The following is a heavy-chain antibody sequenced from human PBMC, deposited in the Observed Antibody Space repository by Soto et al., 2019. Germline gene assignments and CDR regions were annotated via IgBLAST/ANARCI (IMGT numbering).Heavy chain of an antibody. V-gene: IGHV3-23*01. CDR2: ISGSGIST. CDR3: AKDLGYSTGWEPFDY. J-gene: IGHJ4*02. Sequence: EVQLLESGGGLVQPGGSLRLSCAASGFTFSSYAMSWVRQAPGKGLEWVSAISGSGISTYYADSVKGRFTISRDNSKNTLYLQINSRRAEDTAVYYCAKDLGYSTGWEPFDYWGQGTLVTVSS. CDR1: GFTFSSYA. D-gene: IGHD6-19*01.